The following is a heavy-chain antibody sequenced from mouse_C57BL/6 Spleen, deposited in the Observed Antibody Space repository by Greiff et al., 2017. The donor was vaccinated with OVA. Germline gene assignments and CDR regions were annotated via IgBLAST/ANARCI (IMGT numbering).Heavy chain of an antibody. D-gene: IGHD2-4*01. V-gene: IGHV1-80*01. CDR3: ARHGYDYPSYAMDY. J-gene: IGHJ4*01. Sequence: QVQLQQSGAELVKPGASVKISCKASGYAFSSYWMNWVKQRPGKGLEWIGQIYPGDGDTNYNGKFKGKATLTADKSSSTAYMQLSSLTSEDSAVYFCARHGYDYPSYAMDYWGQGTSVTVSS. CDR2: IYPGDGDT. CDR1: GYAFSSYW.